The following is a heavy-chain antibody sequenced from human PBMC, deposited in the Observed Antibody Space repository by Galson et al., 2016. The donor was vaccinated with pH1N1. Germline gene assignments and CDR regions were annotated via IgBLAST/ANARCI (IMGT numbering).Heavy chain of an antibody. D-gene: IGHD2-15*01. CDR3: ARGYPGFSYYGMDV. J-gene: IGHJ6*02. Sequence: SLRLSCAVSGFTVSPNDMSWFRQAPGKGLEWVSVIYSGGNTYYTDSVKGRFTISRDSSKNTLYLQMNSLRPEDTAVYYCARGYPGFSYYGMDVWGQGTTVTVSS. CDR1: GFTVSPND. CDR2: IYSGGNT. V-gene: IGHV3-53*01.